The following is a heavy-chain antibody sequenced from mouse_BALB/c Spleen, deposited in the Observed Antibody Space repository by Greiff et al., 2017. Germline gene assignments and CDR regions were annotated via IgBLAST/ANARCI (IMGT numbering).Heavy chain of an antibody. CDR2: INPSSGYT. J-gene: IGHJ2*01. CDR1: GYTFTSYT. D-gene: IGHD1-1*01. Sequence: QVQLQQSAAELARPGASVKMSCKASGYTFTSYTMHWVKQRPGQGLEWIGYINPSSGYTEYNQKFKDKTTLTADKSSSTAYMQLSSLTSEDSAVYYCAIFNTVVGSSTVDYWGQGTTLTVSS. V-gene: IGHV1-4*02. CDR3: AIFNTVVGSSTVDY.